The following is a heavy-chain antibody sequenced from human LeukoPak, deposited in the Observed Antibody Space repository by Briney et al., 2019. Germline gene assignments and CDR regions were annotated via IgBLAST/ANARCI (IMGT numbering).Heavy chain of an antibody. Sequence: PSETLSLTCTVSGGPISSYYWSWIRQPPGKGLEWIGYIYYSGSTNYNPSLKSRVTISVDTSKNQFSLKLTSVTAADTAVYYCARGGGDWFDPWGQGTLVTVSS. CDR1: GGPISSYY. CDR2: IYYSGST. V-gene: IGHV4-59*01. CDR3: ARGGGDWFDP. J-gene: IGHJ5*02.